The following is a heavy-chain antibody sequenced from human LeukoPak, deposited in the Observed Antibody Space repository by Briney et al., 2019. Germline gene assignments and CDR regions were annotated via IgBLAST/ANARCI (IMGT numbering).Heavy chain of an antibody. J-gene: IGHJ4*02. CDR2: INPSGGST. CDR1: GYTFTSYY. CDR3: ARDHSGYDSFDY. V-gene: IGHV1-46*01. Sequence: ASVKASCKASGYTFTSYYMHWVRQAPGQGLEWMGIINPSGGSTSYAQKFQGRVTMTRDTSTSTVYMELSSLRSEDTAVYYCARDHSGYDSFDYWGQGTLVTVSS. D-gene: IGHD5-12*01.